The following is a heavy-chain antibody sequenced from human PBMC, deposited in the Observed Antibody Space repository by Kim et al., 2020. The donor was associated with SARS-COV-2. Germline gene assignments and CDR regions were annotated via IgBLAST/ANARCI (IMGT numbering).Heavy chain of an antibody. CDR2: ITSSGGNA. Sequence: GGSLRLSCSASGFIFSFYAMYWVRQAPGKGLEYVSSITSSGGNAYYADSVKGRFTMSRDNSQNTLYLQMSSLRAEDTAVYYCVKKWQNGVNAPFDYWGQGTLVTVSS. J-gene: IGHJ4*02. CDR3: VKKWQNGVNAPFDY. V-gene: IGHV3-64D*09. CDR1: GFIFSFYA. D-gene: IGHD4-17*01.